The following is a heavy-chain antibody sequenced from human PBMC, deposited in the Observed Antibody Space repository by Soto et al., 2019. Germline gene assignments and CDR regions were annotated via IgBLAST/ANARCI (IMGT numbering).Heavy chain of an antibody. CDR3: AKNGRAAAMYNWFDP. Sequence: EVQLLESGGGLVQPGGSLRLSCKGSGFTFSSNAMNWVRQAPGKGLECVSTISGSGGTTYYADSVKGRFTISRDNSKNTLYLQMSSLRAEDTAVYYCAKNGRAAAMYNWFDPWGQGTLVTVSS. CDR1: GFTFSSNA. D-gene: IGHD6-13*01. J-gene: IGHJ5*02. CDR2: ISGSGGTT. V-gene: IGHV3-23*01.